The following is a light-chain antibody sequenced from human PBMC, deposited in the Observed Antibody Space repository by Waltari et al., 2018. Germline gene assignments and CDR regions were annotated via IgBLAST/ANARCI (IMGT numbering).Light chain of an antibody. V-gene: IGLV3-21*02. CDR3: QVWDDDSKHYV. J-gene: IGLJ1*01. CDR1: NIGSNA. Sequence: SYVLTQPPSVSVAPGQTARLPCGGHNIGSNAVHWYQLKPGQAPLLVMYDDNYRPSGIPDRFSGSNSGNTAALSISRVEAGDEADYYCQVWDDDSKHYVFGTGTTVTVL. CDR2: DDN.